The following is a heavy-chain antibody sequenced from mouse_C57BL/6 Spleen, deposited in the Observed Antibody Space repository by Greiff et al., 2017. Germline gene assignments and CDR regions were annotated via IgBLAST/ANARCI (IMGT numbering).Heavy chain of an antibody. CDR2: IDPSDSYT. V-gene: IGHV1-69*01. Sequence: QVQLKQPGAELVMPGASVKLSCKASGYTFTSYCMHWVKQRPGQGLEWIVEIDPSDSYTNYNQKFKGTSTLTVDKSSSKAYMQLSSRTAEDSAVYDCASQLRLRDAMDYWGQGTSVTVSS. J-gene: IGHJ4*01. D-gene: IGHD3-2*02. CDR3: ASQLRLRDAMDY. CDR1: GYTFTSYC.